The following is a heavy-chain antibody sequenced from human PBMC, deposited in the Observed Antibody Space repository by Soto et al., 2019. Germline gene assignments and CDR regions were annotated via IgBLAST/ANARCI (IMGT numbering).Heavy chain of an antibody. D-gene: IGHD6-13*01. CDR2: IYYTGST. CDR1: GDSINNYY. CDR3: AKYRRTEAEGFTLDY. V-gene: IGHV4-59*01. Sequence: PLETLSLTCTVSGDSINNYYWSWIRQPPGKRLEWIGYIYYTGSTTYNPSLESRVTMSVDTSKYQFPLKLNSVNAADTAVYYCAKYRRTEAEGFTLDYWGRGTLVTVSS. J-gene: IGHJ4*02.